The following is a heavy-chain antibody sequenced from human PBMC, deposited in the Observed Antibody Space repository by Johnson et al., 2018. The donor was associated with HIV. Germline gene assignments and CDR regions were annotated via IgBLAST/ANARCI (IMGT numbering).Heavy chain of an antibody. CDR1: GFTFSDYG. CDR3: AKLIVNWNYDEQPSRAFDI. Sequence: QVQLVESGGGVVQPGGSLRLSCSASGFTFSDYGMHWVRQAPGKWLEWVTFIRYDGSNKYYADSVKGRFTVSRDNSKHTLYLQMNSLRAEDTAVYYCAKLIVNWNYDEQPSRAFDIWGQGTMVTVSS. V-gene: IGHV3-30*02. CDR2: IRYDGSNK. J-gene: IGHJ3*02. D-gene: IGHD1-7*01.